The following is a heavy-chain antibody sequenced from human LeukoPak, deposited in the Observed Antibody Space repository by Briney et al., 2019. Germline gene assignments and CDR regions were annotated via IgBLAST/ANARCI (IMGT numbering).Heavy chain of an antibody. CDR1: GFTFDDYA. V-gene: IGHV3-9*01. D-gene: IGHD3-22*01. CDR2: ISWNSGSI. CDR3: ASRYYYDSSGYYPAPDYYMDV. J-gene: IGHJ6*03. Sequence: GGSLRLSCAASGFTFDDYAMHWVRQAPGKGLEWVSGISWNSGSIGYADSVKGRFTISRDNAKNTLYLQMNRLSAEDTAVYYCASRYYYDSSGYYPAPDYYMDVWGKGTTVTVSS.